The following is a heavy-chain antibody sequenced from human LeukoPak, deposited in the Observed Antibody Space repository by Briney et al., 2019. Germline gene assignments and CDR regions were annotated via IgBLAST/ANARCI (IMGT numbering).Heavy chain of an antibody. V-gene: IGHV2-70*01. CDR1: GFSLSSSGMC. CDR2: IDWDDDK. CDR3: ARSTRDYDVLAGYYTIAFDY. Sequence: SGPALVKPTQTLTLTCSFSGFSLSSSGMCVSWIRQPPGKALEWLALIDWDDDKYYTTSLKTRLTISKDISKNQVVFRMTNMDPVDTATYYCARSTRDYDVLAGYYTIAFDYWGRGNLVTVSS. J-gene: IGHJ4*02. D-gene: IGHD3-9*01.